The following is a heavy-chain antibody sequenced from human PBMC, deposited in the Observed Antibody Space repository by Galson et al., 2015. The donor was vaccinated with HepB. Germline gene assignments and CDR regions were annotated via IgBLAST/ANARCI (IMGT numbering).Heavy chain of an antibody. CDR3: ARGIVAPISDAFDI. CDR2: ISGSDGST. J-gene: IGHJ3*02. D-gene: IGHD3-22*01. Sequence: SLRLSCAASGFTCANYAMSWVRPAPGNGLEWVSGISGSDGSTNYADSVKGRFTISSYKSKNTLYLQMNSLRAEDTAVYYCARGIVAPISDAFDIWGQGTMVTVSS. CDR1: GFTCANYA. V-gene: IGHV3-23*01.